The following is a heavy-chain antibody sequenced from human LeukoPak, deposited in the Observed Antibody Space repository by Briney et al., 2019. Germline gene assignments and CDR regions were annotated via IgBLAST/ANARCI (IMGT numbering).Heavy chain of an antibody. D-gene: IGHD5-12*01. CDR3: ARGPSGYHNT. V-gene: IGHV3-7*01. Sequence: GGSLRLSCVVSGFRFSSYWMSWVRQAPGKDPEWVANIKEDGSEKYYEDSVRGRFTISRDNSKNTLYLQMNSLRAEDTAVYYCARGPSGYHNTGGQGTLVTVSS. CDR2: IKEDGSEK. CDR1: GFRFSSYW. J-gene: IGHJ4*02.